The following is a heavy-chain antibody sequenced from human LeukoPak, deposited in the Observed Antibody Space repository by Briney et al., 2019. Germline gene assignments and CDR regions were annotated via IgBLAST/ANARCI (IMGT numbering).Heavy chain of an antibody. V-gene: IGHV1-69*05. J-gene: IGHJ4*02. Sequence: GSSVEVSCKASEGTFSSYAIIWVRQAPGQRLEWRGGIIPIFGTANYAQKFQGRVTITTDESTSTDYMELSSLRSEDTAVYYCAREGYYYDSSGSRYFDYWGQGTLVTVSS. CDR3: AREGYYYDSSGSRYFDY. CDR1: EGTFSSYA. D-gene: IGHD3-22*01. CDR2: IIPIFGTA.